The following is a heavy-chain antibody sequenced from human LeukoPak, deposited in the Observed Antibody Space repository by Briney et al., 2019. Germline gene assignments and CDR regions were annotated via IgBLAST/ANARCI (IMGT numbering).Heavy chain of an antibody. J-gene: IGHJ4*02. D-gene: IGHD3-3*01. Sequence: GGSLRLSCAASGFTFSSYAMSWVRQAPGKGLEWVSAISGGGGSTYYADSVKGRFTISRDNSKNTLYLQMNSLRAEDTAVYYCAKNTYYDFWSGYPDYWGQGTLVTVSS. V-gene: IGHV3-23*01. CDR1: GFTFSSYA. CDR3: AKNTYYDFWSGYPDY. CDR2: ISGGGGST.